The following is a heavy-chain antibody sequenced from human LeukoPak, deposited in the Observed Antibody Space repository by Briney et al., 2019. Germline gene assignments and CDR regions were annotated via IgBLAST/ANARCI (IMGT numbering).Heavy chain of an antibody. CDR2: IHSSGGS. V-gene: IGHV4-4*09. CDR3: ARLGSYHDF. Sequence: PSETLSLTCTVSGASISNYYWSWIRQTPEKGLEWMGHIHSSGGSSYYPSLKSRLTLSIATSRNQLSLKLPSVTAAYTAVYFCARLGSYHDFWGQGALVTVS. CDR1: GASISNYY. D-gene: IGHD1-26*01. J-gene: IGHJ4*02.